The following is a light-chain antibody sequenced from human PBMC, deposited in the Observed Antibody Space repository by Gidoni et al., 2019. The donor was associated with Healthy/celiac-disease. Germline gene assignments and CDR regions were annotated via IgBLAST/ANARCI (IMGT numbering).Light chain of an antibody. J-gene: IGKJ1*01. CDR2: LGS. Sequence: DIVMSQSPLSLPVTPGEPASIPCMSSQSHLHRNGYNYLDWYLQKPGQSPQLLIYLGSNRASGVPDRFSGSGSGTEFTLKISREEAEDVGVYYGMPRTFXXXTKVEIK. CDR3: MPRT. V-gene: IGKV2-28*01. CDR1: QSHLHRNGYNY.